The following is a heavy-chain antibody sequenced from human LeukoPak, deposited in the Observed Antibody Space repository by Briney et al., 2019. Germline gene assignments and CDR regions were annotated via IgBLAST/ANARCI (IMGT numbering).Heavy chain of an antibody. D-gene: IGHD2-15*01. V-gene: IGHV3-15*01. J-gene: IGHJ4*02. CDR3: TTDLVVVDY. Sequence: PGGALRLSCAASRFTLSNHWMRWVRQAPGKGLEWVGRIKNKTDGGTTDYAAHVKGRFTISRDNSKTTLYLQMNSLKTEDTAVYYCTTDLVVVDYWGQGTLVTVSS. CDR2: IKNKTDGGTT. CDR1: RFTLSNHW.